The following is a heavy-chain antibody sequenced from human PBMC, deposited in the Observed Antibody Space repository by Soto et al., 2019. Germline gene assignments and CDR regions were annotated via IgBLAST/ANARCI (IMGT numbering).Heavy chain of an antibody. V-gene: IGHV4-31*03. CDR3: AAAGPTYYDILPGYFFQH. J-gene: IGHJ1*01. CDR1: GGSISSGGYY. Sequence: QVQLQESGPGLVKPSQTLSLTCTVSGGSISSGGYYWSWIRQHPGKGLEWIGYIYYSGSTYYNPSLKSRVTISVDTSKNQFTLKLSSVTAADTAVYYCAAAGPTYYDILPGYFFQHWGQGTLVTVSS. D-gene: IGHD3-9*01. CDR2: IYYSGST.